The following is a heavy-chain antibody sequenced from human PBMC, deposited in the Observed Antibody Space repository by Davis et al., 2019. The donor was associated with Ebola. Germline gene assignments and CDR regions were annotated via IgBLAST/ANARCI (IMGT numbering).Heavy chain of an antibody. CDR1: GFTFSSYA. D-gene: IGHD3-3*01. Sequence: GESLKISCAASGFTFSSYAMHWVRQAPGKGLEWVAVISYDGSNKYYADSVKGRFTISRDNSKNTLYLQMNSLRAEDTAVYYCASFPRERLGTIFDYWGQGTLVTVSS. CDR3: ASFPRERLGTIFDY. CDR2: ISYDGSNK. J-gene: IGHJ4*02. V-gene: IGHV3-30*04.